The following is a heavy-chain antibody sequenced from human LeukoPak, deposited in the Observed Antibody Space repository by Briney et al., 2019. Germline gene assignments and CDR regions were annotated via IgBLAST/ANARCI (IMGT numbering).Heavy chain of an antibody. D-gene: IGHD6-19*01. V-gene: IGHV1-2*02. Sequence: GASVKVSCKASGYTFTSYYMHWVRQAPGQGLEWMGWINPNSGSRNSAQKFQGRVTMTRDTSISTAYVELSSLRSDDTAEYYCARGGQGLPYWGLGTLVTVSS. CDR3: ARGGQGLPY. J-gene: IGHJ4*02. CDR1: GYTFTSYY. CDR2: INPNSGSR.